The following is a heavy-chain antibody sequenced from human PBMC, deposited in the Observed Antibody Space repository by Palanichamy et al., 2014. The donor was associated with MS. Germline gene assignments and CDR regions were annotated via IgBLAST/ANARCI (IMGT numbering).Heavy chain of an antibody. CDR1: GFTFSSYG. V-gene: IGHV3-30*18. CDR2: ISYDGSNK. Sequence: QVQLVESGGGVVQPGRSLRLSCAASGFTFSSYGMHWVRQAPGKGLEWVAVISYDGSNKYCADSVKGRFTISRDNSKNMLYLQMNSLRAEDTAVYYCAKEGAAMAHDYWGQGTLVTVSS. D-gene: IGHD5-18*01. CDR3: AKEGAAMAHDY. J-gene: IGHJ4*02.